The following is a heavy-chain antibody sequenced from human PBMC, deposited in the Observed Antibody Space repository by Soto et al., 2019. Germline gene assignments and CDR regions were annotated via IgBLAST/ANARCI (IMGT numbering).Heavy chain of an antibody. CDR2: IIPMLGTP. Sequence: QVQLVQSGAELKKPGSSVRVSCKASGGSFSDYAISWVRQAPGQGLEWVGGIIPMLGTPNYAPELQGRDTITADASTSTVYMELSSLRSEDTAVYYCARDPQKYYDLGVDVWGQGTTVIVSS. CDR3: ARDPQKYYDLGVDV. J-gene: IGHJ6*02. V-gene: IGHV1-69*01. CDR1: GGSFSDYA. D-gene: IGHD3-3*01.